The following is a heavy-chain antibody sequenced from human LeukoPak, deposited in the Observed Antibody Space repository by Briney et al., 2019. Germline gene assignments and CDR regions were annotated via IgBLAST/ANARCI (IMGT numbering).Heavy chain of an antibody. Sequence: GGSLRLSCAASGFTFRSYAMSWVRQAPGKGLEWGSSISGSGGSTYYADSVKGRFTISRDNYKNTLYLQMNTLRAEDTAVYYCAKQAGSSGYAFDIWGQGTMVTVSS. CDR2: ISGSGGST. D-gene: IGHD6-19*01. V-gene: IGHV3-23*01. CDR3: AKQAGSSGYAFDI. J-gene: IGHJ3*02. CDR1: GFTFRSYA.